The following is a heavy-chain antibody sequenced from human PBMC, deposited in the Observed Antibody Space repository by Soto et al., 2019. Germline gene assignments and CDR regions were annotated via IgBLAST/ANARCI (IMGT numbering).Heavy chain of an antibody. D-gene: IGHD2-2*01. J-gene: IGHJ4*02. CDR2: ISSRSSYI. CDR1: GFTFNNHN. V-gene: IGHV3-21*01. Sequence: GGSLRLSCAASGFTFNNHNMNWVRQAPGRWLEWVSSISSRSSYIYYSESVKGRFTISRDNAKNSLYLQMNSLSAEDTAVYYCARDNVPSDFLDSWSQGTLVTVSS. CDR3: ARDNVPSDFLDS.